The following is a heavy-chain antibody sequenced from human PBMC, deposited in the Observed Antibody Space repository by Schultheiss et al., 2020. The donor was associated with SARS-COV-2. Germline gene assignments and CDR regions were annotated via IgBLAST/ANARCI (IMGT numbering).Heavy chain of an antibody. D-gene: IGHD3-16*02. V-gene: IGHV4-39*07. CDR1: GGSISSSSYY. CDR2: IYYSGST. CDR3: ARVMITFGGVIALYYFDY. Sequence: SETLSLTCTVSGGSISSSSYYWGWIRQPPGKGLEWIGSIYYSGSTNYNPSLKSRVTISVDKSKNQFSLKLSSVTAADTAVYYCARVMITFGGVIALYYFDYWGQGTLVTVSS. J-gene: IGHJ4*02.